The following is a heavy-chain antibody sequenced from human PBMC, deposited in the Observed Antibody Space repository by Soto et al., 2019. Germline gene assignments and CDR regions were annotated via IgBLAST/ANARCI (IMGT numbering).Heavy chain of an antibody. CDR1: GFTVSSNY. V-gene: IGHV3-66*01. D-gene: IGHD6-19*01. CDR2: IYSGGST. Sequence: EVQLVESGGGLVQPGGSLRLSCAASGFTVSSNYMSWVRQAPGRGLECVSIIYSGGSTYYADSVKGRFTISRDNSKNTLYLQMNSLRDEDTAIYYCAREDPRAAVGAFQNWGQGTLVTLSS. J-gene: IGHJ1*01. CDR3: AREDPRAAVGAFQN.